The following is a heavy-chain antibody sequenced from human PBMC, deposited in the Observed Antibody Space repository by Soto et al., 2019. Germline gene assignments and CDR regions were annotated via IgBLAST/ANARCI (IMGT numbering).Heavy chain of an antibody. J-gene: IGHJ4*02. CDR1: GDSISSNNYY. D-gene: IGHD2-8*01. CDR3: ARHPGYAVPTVYATHYFNY. CDR2: IYYSGRT. V-gene: IGHV4-39*01. Sequence: QLQLQESGPGLVKPSETLSLTCTVSGDSISSNNYYCGWIRQPPGKGLEWIGSIYYSGRTYYNPSLKTRVTMSVDTSKSQFSLKLSSVPAADTAVYYCARHPGYAVPTVYATHYFNYWGQGILVTVSA.